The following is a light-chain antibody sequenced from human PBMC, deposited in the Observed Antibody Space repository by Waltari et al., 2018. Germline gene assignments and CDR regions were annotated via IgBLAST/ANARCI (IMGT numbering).Light chain of an antibody. Sequence: QLVLTQSPSASASLGASVKLTCTLSSGHRNYAIAWHQQQPEKGPRYLMRLNSDGSHSKGDGIPDRFSGSSSGAERYLSISSLQSEDEAAYYCQTWGPGIRVFGGGTKLTVL. CDR1: SGHRNYA. CDR2: LNSDGSH. V-gene: IGLV4-69*01. CDR3: QTWGPGIRV. J-gene: IGLJ3*02.